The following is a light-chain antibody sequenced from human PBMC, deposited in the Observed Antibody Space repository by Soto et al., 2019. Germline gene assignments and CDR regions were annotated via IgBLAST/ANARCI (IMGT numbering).Light chain of an antibody. CDR1: QSISNY. J-gene: IGKJ4*01. CDR3: QQCYGTPLT. CDR2: AAS. V-gene: IGKV1-39*01. Sequence: DMEMTQSPSSLSASVGDRVTITCRASQSISNYLNWYQHKPGKVTKLLIYAASSLQSGVPTRFSGGGSGTDVTLTINSLQPEDFATYYCQQCYGTPLTFGGGTKIEIK.